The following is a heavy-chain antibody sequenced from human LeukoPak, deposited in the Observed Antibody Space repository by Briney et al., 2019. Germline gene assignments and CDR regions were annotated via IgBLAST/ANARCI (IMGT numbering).Heavy chain of an antibody. V-gene: IGHV3-30*02. D-gene: IGHD2-15*01. CDR3: PKRGESDDRFDFCC. CDR1: GLTFRNYG. CDR2: KWYDGSNN. Sequence: GGSLRLSCAAAGLTFRNYGMRWVRQAPGKGLEWVETKWYDGSNNYYADSVNGPITISKDNSKNTLYLQMSSQNGADTAVYNCPKRGESDDRFDFCCRGQRAIVTVS. J-gene: IGHJ4*02.